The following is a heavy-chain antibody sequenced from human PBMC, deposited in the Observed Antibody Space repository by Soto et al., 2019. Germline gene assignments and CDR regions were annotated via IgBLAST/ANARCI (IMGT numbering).Heavy chain of an antibody. D-gene: IGHD1-26*01. J-gene: IGHJ6*02. Sequence: EVQLVEFGGGLVQPGGSLRLSCAASGFTFSDHYMDWVRQAPGKGPEWVARIRNKANGYTTEYAASVKGRFTISRDDSTTSPYLQMHRLKTEDTALYYFARDLDSGSHGDIDVWGRGTTVTVSS. V-gene: IGHV3-72*01. CDR3: ARDLDSGSHGDIDV. CDR2: IRNKANGYTT. CDR1: GFTFSDHY.